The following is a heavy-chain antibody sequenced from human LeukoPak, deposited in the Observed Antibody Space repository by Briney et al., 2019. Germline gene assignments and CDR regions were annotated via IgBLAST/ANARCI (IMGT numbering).Heavy chain of an antibody. CDR2: IYYSGST. J-gene: IGHJ5*02. CDR1: GGSISSSSYY. D-gene: IGHD2-2*01. Sequence: SETLSLTCTVSGGSISSSSYYWGWIRQPPGKGLEWIGSIYYSGSTYYNPSLKSRVTISVDTSKNQFSLKLSSVTAADTAVYYCARSRYIVVVPAAMLGPSRNWFDPWGQGTLVTVPS. CDR3: ARSRYIVVVPAAMLGPSRNWFDP. V-gene: IGHV4-39*07.